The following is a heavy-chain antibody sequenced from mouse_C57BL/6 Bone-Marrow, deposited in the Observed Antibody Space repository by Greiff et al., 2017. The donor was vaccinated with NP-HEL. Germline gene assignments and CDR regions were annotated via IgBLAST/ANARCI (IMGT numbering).Heavy chain of an antibody. CDR2: IAPANGNT. V-gene: IGHV14-3*01. J-gene: IGHJ3*01. CDR1: GFNIKNTY. Sequence: EVQLQQSVAELVRPGASVKLSCTASGFNIKNTYMPWVKQRPEQGLEWIGRIAPANGNTKYAPKFQGKATITADTSSNTAYLQLSSLTSEDTAIYYCAREDDGYLFAYWGQGTLVTVSA. CDR3: AREDDGYLFAY. D-gene: IGHD2-3*01.